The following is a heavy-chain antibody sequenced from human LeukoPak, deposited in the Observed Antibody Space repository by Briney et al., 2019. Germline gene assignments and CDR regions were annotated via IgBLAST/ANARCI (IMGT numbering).Heavy chain of an antibody. V-gene: IGHV1-18*04. CDR1: GYTLTSYG. CDR2: ISAYNGNT. Sequence: ASVKVSCKASGYTLTSYGISWVRQAPGQGLEWMGWISAYNGNTNYAQKLQGRVTMTTDTSTSTAYMELRSLRSDDTAAYYCARDEPYSSSWYLDYWGQGTLVTVSS. D-gene: IGHD6-13*01. CDR3: ARDEPYSSSWYLDY. J-gene: IGHJ4*02.